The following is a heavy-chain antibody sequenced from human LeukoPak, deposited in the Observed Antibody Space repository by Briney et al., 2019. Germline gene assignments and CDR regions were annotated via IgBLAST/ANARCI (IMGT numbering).Heavy chain of an antibody. J-gene: IGHJ3*02. CDR3: ARPMGCSGYYTGCRFNAFDI. Sequence: ASVKVSCKASGYTFTSYYMHWVRQAPGQGLEWMGIINPSGGSTSYAQKFQGRVTMTRDTSTSTVYMELSSLRSEDTAVYYCARPMGCSGYYTGCRFNAFDIWGQGTMVTVSS. V-gene: IGHV1-46*01. CDR2: INPSGGST. D-gene: IGHD3-22*01. CDR1: GYTFTSYY.